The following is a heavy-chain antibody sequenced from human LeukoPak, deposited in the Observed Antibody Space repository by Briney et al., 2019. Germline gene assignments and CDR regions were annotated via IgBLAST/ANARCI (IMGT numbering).Heavy chain of an antibody. Sequence: GGSLRLSCTGSGFTFGTFSMNWVRQAPGKGPEWIPYISSDSTTIQYADSVKGRFITTRDNTKNSLYLQLSNLRVEDTALYYCARGTGTYYYWGQGALVSVSS. J-gene: IGHJ4*02. CDR3: ARGTGTYYY. CDR2: ISSDSTTI. CDR1: GFTFGTFS. D-gene: IGHD1-26*01. V-gene: IGHV3-48*04.